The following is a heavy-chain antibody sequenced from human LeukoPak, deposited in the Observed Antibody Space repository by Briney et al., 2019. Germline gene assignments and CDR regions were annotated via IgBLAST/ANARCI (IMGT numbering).Heavy chain of an antibody. CDR3: ATQGYDYVWGSYRPGGAFDI. V-gene: IGHV5-51*01. CDR1: GYSFTSYW. CDR2: IYPGDSDT. D-gene: IGHD3-16*02. Sequence: GESLKISCKGSGYSFTSYWIGWVRQMPGKGLEWMGIIYPGDSDTRYSPSFQGQVTISADKSISTAYLQWSSLKASDTAMYYCATQGYDYVWGSYRPGGAFDIWGQGTMVTVSS. J-gene: IGHJ3*02.